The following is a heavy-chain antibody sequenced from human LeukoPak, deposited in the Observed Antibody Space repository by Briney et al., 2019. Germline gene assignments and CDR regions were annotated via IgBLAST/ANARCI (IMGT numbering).Heavy chain of an antibody. CDR2: ISSSGSTI. V-gene: IGHV3-11*01. CDR1: GFTFSDYY. Sequence: PGGSLRLSRAASGFTFSDYYMSWIRQAPGKGLEWVSYISSSGSTIYYADSVKGRFTISRDNAKNSLYLQMNSLRAEDTAVYYCASIPLCGGDCYSVDYWGQGTLVTVSS. CDR3: ASIPLCGGDCYSVDY. J-gene: IGHJ4*02. D-gene: IGHD2-21*01.